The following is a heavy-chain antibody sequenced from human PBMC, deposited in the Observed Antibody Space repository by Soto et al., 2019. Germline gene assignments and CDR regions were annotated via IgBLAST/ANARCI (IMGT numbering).Heavy chain of an antibody. Sequence: GASVKVSCKASGDTFSTYRMHWVRQAPGQRLEWMGWINGGNGDTKYSQKFQGRVTITRDTSATTAYMELSSLRSEDTAVYYCARSLGVLVASIDYYYGMDGWGQGNTVTVSS. V-gene: IGHV1-3*01. CDR2: INGGNGDT. J-gene: IGHJ6*02. D-gene: IGHD2-15*01. CDR3: ARSLGVLVASIDYYYGMDG. CDR1: GDTFSTYR.